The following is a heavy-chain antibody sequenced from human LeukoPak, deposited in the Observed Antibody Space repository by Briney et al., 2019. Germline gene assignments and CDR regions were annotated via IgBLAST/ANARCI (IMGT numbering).Heavy chain of an antibody. CDR2: IYTSGST. CDR3: ARQRLGYGDYDYYYYMDV. J-gene: IGHJ6*03. D-gene: IGHD4-17*01. Sequence: SETLSLTCTVSGGSISSYYWSWIRQPPGKGLEWIGYIYTSGSTNYNPSLKSRVTISVDTSKNQFSLKLSSVTAADTALYYCARQRLGYGDYDYYYYMDVWGKGTTVTVSS. V-gene: IGHV4-4*09. CDR1: GGSISSYY.